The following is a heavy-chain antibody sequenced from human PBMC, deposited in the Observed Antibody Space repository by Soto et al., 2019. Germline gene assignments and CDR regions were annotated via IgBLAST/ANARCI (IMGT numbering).Heavy chain of an antibody. V-gene: IGHV4-59*01. CDR3: GRVAADIASWLDP. CDR1: GDSISTYN. CDR2: IYYSGVT. J-gene: IGHJ5*02. D-gene: IGHD5-12*01. Sequence: SETLSLTCTVSGDSISTYNWGWIRQPPGKGLEWIGCIYYSGVTNYNPSLKSRVTISVDTPKNQLSLKLNSVTAADTAVYYCGRVAADIASWLDPWGQGTLVTVSS.